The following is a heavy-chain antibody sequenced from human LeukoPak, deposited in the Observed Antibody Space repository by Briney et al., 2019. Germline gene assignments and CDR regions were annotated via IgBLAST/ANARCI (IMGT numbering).Heavy chain of an antibody. CDR3: ARDFRSSSWYIGDY. CDR2: ISAGGTPV. J-gene: IGHJ4*02. D-gene: IGHD6-13*01. CDR1: GFTFSSYS. Sequence: GGSLRLSCAASGFTFSSYSMNWVRLAEGKWLEWISYISAGGTPVYYADSVEGRFTVSRDNEKNSLYLQLNSLRADDTAAYYCARDFRSSSWYIGDYWGQGAQVTVSP. V-gene: IGHV3-48*01.